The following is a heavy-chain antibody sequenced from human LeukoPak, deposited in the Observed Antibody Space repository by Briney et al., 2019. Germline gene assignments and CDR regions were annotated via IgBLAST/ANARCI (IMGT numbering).Heavy chain of an antibody. D-gene: IGHD1-7*01. CDR3: AKRTGVTELHFDH. V-gene: IGHV3-23*01. CDR1: GFTFSNYV. CDR2: ISENGGGA. Sequence: GGSLRLSCAASGFTFSNYVMGWVRQAQGKGLEWVSAISENGGGADYADSVRGRFTISRDNSQNTLYQQMNSLRAEDTAVYYCAKRTGVTELHFDHWGQGTLVTVSS. J-gene: IGHJ4*02.